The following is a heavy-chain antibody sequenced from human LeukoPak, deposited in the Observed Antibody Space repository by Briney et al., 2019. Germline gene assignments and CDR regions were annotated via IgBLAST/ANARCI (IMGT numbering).Heavy chain of an antibody. V-gene: IGHV4-30-4*01. D-gene: IGHD3-22*01. Sequence: TLSLTCTVSGGSISSGDYYWSWIRQPPGKGLEWIGYIYYSGSTYYNPSLKSRVTISVDTSKNQFSLKLSSVTAADTAVYYCARRNYYDSSGNGQDAFDIWGQGTMVTVSS. CDR1: GGSISSGDYY. CDR3: ARRNYYDSSGNGQDAFDI. J-gene: IGHJ3*02. CDR2: IYYSGST.